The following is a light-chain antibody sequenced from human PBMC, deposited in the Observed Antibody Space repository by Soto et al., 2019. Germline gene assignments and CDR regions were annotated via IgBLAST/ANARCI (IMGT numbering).Light chain of an antibody. Sequence: EIVLTQSPGTLSLSPGERATLSCRASQSVRRYYLAWYQQKPPQAPRLLIYAASSRATSIPDSFSGGRSRTDFTITSSRLEPEDFAVYCCQQCGSSPLTFGQGTKVEIK. CDR1: QSVRRYY. CDR3: QQCGSSPLT. V-gene: IGKV3-20*01. CDR2: AAS. J-gene: IGKJ1*01.